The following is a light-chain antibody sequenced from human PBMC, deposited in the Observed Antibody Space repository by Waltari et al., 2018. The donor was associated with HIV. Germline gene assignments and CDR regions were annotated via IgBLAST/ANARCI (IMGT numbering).Light chain of an antibody. V-gene: IGKV4-1*01. J-gene: IGKJ1*01. CDR2: WAS. CDR1: QSLLLNFNNKTY. Sequence: DIVMTQSPASLAVSLGERATINCKSNQSLLLNFNNKTYLTWYPKKPGQSPKLLLYWASTRESGVPDRFSGSGSGTDFNLTISSLQAEDVATYYCQQCYSTPWTFGRGTKVEI. CDR3: QQCYSTPWT.